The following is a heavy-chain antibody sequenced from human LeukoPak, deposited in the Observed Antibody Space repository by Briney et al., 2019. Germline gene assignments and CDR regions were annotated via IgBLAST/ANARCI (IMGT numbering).Heavy chain of an antibody. Sequence: GGSLRLSCAASGFTFSSYSMNWVRQAPGKGLEWVSSISSSSSYIYYADSVKGRFTISRDNAKNSLYLQMNSLRAEDTAVYYCAREDYCDSSGYFNWGQGTLVTVSS. CDR3: AREDYCDSSGYFN. J-gene: IGHJ4*02. CDR2: ISSSSSYI. D-gene: IGHD3-22*01. V-gene: IGHV3-21*01. CDR1: GFTFSSYS.